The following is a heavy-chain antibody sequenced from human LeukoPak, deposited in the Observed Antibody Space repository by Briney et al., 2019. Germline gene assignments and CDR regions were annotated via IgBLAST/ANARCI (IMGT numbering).Heavy chain of an antibody. Sequence: SETLSLTCTVSGGSLTTHHWNWIRQSPGKGLEWIGYVFDSGRTKENPSLKSRVTLSADTSKNQLSLRLSSVTAADTAVYYCTTIKRGNIFGYFDFWGQGILVTVSS. V-gene: IGHV4-59*11. CDR3: TTIKRGNIFGYFDF. D-gene: IGHD5-18*01. J-gene: IGHJ4*02. CDR1: GGSLTTHH. CDR2: VFDSGRT.